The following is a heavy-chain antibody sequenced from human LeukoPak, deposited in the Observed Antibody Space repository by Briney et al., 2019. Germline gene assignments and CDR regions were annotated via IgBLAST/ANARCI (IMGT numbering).Heavy chain of an antibody. CDR3: AKTKLDWLLFDF. CDR1: GASISGSGYY. J-gene: IGHJ4*02. CDR2: IYSSGST. V-gene: IGHV4-39*07. D-gene: IGHD3-9*01. Sequence: SETLSLTCTVSGASISGSGYYWGWIRQPPGKGLEWIGSIYSSGSTYYNASLQSRATISIETSKNQISLRLNSVTAADTALYYCAKTKLDWLLFDFWGQGILVTVSS.